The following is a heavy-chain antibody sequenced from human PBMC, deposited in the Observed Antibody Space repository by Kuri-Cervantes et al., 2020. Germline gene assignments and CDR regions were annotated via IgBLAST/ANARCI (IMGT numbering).Heavy chain of an antibody. D-gene: IGHD3-16*01. CDR2: ISGSGGST. V-gene: IGHV3-23*01. J-gene: IGHJ6*02. Sequence: LSLTCAASGFTFSSYAMSWVRQAPGKGLEWVSAISGSGGSTYYADSVKGRFTISRDNSKNTLYLQMNSLRAEDTAVYYCANIRGTNYYGMDVWGQGTTVTVSS. CDR3: ANIRGTNYYGMDV. CDR1: GFTFSSYA.